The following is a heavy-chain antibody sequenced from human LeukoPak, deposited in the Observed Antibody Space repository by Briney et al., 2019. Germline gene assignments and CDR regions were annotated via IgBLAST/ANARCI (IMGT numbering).Heavy chain of an antibody. CDR1: GYTFTGYY. D-gene: IGHD7-27*01. Sequence: AASVKVSCKASGYTFTGYYMHWVRQAPGQGLEWMGWINPNSGGTNYAQKFQGRVTMTRDTFISTAYMELSGLRSDDTAVYYCARDLVESATGDLYGMDVWGQGTTVTVSS. CDR2: INPNSGGT. V-gene: IGHV1-2*02. CDR3: ARDLVESATGDLYGMDV. J-gene: IGHJ6*02.